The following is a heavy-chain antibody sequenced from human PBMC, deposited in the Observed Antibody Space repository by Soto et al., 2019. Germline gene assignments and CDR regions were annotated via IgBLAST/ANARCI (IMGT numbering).Heavy chain of an antibody. Sequence: QVQLQESGPGLVKPSDTLSLTCAVSGYSISTSHWWGWIRQPPGKGLEWIGYIYYSGRTYYNPSLKSRVTMSVHTAKNQFSLKLSSVTAVDTAVYYCARTVGGQLAFDIWGQGTMVTVSS. CDR3: ARTVGGQLAFDI. J-gene: IGHJ3*02. CDR1: GYSISTSHW. D-gene: IGHD2-15*01. V-gene: IGHV4-28*01. CDR2: IYYSGRT.